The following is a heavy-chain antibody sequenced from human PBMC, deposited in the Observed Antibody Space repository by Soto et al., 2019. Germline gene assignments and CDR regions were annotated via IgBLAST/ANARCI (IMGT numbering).Heavy chain of an antibody. Sequence: PSETLSLTCTVSCGSISSGDYYGSWIRQPPGKGLEWIGSIYYSGSTYYNTYLKSRVTISVDTSKNQFSLKLSSVTGAVTAGYYCARSLITMVRDADWGQGTLVTSPQ. CDR1: CGSISSGDYY. CDR2: IYYSGST. V-gene: IGHV4-39*01. D-gene: IGHD3-10*01. CDR3: ARSLITMVRDAD. J-gene: IGHJ4*02.